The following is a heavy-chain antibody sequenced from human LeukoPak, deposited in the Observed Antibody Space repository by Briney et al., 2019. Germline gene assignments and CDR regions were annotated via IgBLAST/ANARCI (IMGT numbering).Heavy chain of an antibody. CDR2: ISYDGSNK. D-gene: IGHD1-1*01. CDR3: ARAANWNDGGFDY. Sequence: PGRSLRLSCAASGFTFSSYVIHWVRQAPGKGLEWVAVISYDGSNKYYADSVKGRFTISRDISKNTVYLQMNSLRAEDTAVYYCARAANWNDGGFDYWGQGTLVTVSS. V-gene: IGHV3-30*04. CDR1: GFTFSSYV. J-gene: IGHJ4*02.